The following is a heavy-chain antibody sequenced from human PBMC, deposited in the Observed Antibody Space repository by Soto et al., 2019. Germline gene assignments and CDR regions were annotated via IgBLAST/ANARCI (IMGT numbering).Heavy chain of an antibody. CDR2: VYYSGST. J-gene: IGHJ6*02. V-gene: IGHV4-59*01. D-gene: IGHD3-22*01. CDR3: ARAVVVGAGTQTYYYYGMDV. CDR1: GGSFGCYC. Sequence: SETLSLTCSVSGGSFGCYCWSGIRQPPGKGLEWIGYVYYSGSTDYNPSLKSRVTISIDTSKNQFSLKLTSVTAADTAVYYCARAVVVGAGTQTYYYYGMDVWGQGTTVTVSS.